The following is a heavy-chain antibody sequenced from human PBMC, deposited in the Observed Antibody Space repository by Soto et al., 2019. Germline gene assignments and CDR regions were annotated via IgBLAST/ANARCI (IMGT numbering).Heavy chain of an antibody. V-gene: IGHV4-34*01. CDR2: INHTGGT. D-gene: IGHD3-3*01. Sequence: PSETLSLTCAVYCGSVNGYYWNWLRQPPGKGLEWIGEINHTGGTHYNPSLKSRVTMSVDTSKNQFSLRLSSVTAADTAIYYCATRITVFGLLIPPFDPWGQGTQVTVSS. CDR1: CGSVNGYY. J-gene: IGHJ5*02. CDR3: ATRITVFGLLIPPFDP.